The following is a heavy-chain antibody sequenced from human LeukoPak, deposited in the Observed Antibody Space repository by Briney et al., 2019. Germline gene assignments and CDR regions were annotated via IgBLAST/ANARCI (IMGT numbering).Heavy chain of an antibody. V-gene: IGHV3-7*01. D-gene: IGHD3-22*01. J-gene: IGHJ3*02. CDR2: IKQDGSEK. CDR3: ARGGWLWRGTAAFDI. Sequence: SGGSLRLSCAASGFTFSSYWMSWVRQAPGKGLEWVANIKQDGSEKYYVDSVKGRFTISRDNAKNSLYLQMNSLRAEDTAVYYCARGGWLWRGTAAFDIWGQGTMVTVSS. CDR1: GFTFSSYW.